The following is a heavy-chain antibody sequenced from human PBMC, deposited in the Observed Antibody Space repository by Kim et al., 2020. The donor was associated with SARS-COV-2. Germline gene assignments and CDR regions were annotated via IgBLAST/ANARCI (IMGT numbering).Heavy chain of an antibody. D-gene: IGHD6-19*01. J-gene: IGHJ5*02. V-gene: IGHV6-1*01. Sequence: YAVSVKSRITLNPDPSKNQFSLQVNSVTPEDTAVYYCARVVTGTGGWFDPWGQRTLVTVSS. CDR3: ARVVTGTGGWFDP.